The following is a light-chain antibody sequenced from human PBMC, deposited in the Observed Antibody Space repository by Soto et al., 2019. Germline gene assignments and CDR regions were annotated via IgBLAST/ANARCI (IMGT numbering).Light chain of an antibody. J-gene: IGLJ1*01. CDR3: QSYDLSNPPA. CDR1: SGFIASNY. Sequence: NFILNQPHSVSESPGKTVTISGTRSSGFIASNYVQWYQQRPGGAPTTVIYDDNQRPSGVPRRLSGCIYNSSNSAIITLTGLKTEDEADYSCQSYDLSNPPAFGTRTKVTVL. V-gene: IGLV6-57*04. CDR2: DDN.